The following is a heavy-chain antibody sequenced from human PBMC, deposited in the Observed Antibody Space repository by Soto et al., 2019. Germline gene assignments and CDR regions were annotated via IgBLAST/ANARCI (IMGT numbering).Heavy chain of an antibody. Sequence: SETLSLTCTVSGGSISSSSYYWGWIRQPPGKGLEWIGSIYYSGSTYYNPSLKSRVTISVDTSKNQFSLKLSSVTAADTAVYYCARNARYSNYFNWFDPWGQGTLVTVS. CDR3: ARNARYSNYFNWFDP. D-gene: IGHD4-4*01. CDR1: GGSISSSSYY. J-gene: IGHJ5*02. CDR2: IYYSGST. V-gene: IGHV4-39*01.